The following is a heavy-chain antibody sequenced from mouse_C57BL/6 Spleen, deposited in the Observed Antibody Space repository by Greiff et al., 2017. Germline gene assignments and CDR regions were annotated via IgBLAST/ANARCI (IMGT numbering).Heavy chain of an antibody. D-gene: IGHD2-5*01. J-gene: IGHJ2*01. CDR2: IDPSDSYT. CDR1: GYTFTSYW. Sequence: VKLQQPGAELVMPGASVKLSCKASGYTFTSYWMHWVKQRPGQGLEWIGEIDPSDSYTNYNQKFKGKSTLTVDKSSSTAYMQLSSLTSEDSAVYYCARRGSNYGGVYYFDYWGQGTTLTVSS. CDR3: ARRGSNYGGVYYFDY. V-gene: IGHV1-69*01.